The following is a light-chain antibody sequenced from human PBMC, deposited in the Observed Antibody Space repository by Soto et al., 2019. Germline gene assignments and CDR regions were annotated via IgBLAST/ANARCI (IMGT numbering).Light chain of an antibody. J-gene: IGKJ5*01. CDR2: DAS. CDR1: QSVSSS. Sequence: EIVLTQSPGTLSLSPGDRATLSCRASQSVSSSLAWYQQKPGQAPRLLIYDASNRATGIQARFSGSGSGTDFTLTISSLEPEEFAVYDCQQRSNWPSFGQGTRLEI. CDR3: QQRSNWPS. V-gene: IGKV3-11*01.